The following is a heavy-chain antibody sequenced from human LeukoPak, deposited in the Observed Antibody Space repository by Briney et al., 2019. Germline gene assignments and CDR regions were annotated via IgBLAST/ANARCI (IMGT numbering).Heavy chain of an antibody. CDR3: ARHYSSGWYKYFQH. V-gene: IGHV4-59*02. D-gene: IGHD6-19*01. Sequence: SETLSLTCTVSGASVSSFYWSWIRQPPGKGLEWIGYISYSGSANYNPSLKTRVTISVDTSKNQFSLRLSSVTAADTAVYYCARHYSSGWYKYFQHWGQGTLVTVSS. CDR2: ISYSGSA. J-gene: IGHJ1*01. CDR1: GASVSSFY.